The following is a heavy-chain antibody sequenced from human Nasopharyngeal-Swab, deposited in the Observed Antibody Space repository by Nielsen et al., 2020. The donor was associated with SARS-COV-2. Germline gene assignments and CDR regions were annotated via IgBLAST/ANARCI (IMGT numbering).Heavy chain of an antibody. CDR2: ISSSSSYI. Sequence: GESLKISCAASGFTFSSYSMNWVRQAPGKGLEWVSSISSSSSYIYYADSVKGRFTISRDNAKNSLYLQMNSLRAEDTAVYYCANDCSGGSCYSGNIWGQGTMVTVSS. D-gene: IGHD2-15*01. V-gene: IGHV3-21*01. CDR3: ANDCSGGSCYSGNI. CDR1: GFTFSSYS. J-gene: IGHJ3*02.